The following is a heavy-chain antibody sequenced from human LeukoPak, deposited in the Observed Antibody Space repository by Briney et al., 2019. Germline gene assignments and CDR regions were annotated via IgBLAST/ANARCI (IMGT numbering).Heavy chain of an antibody. CDR3: ARGGGGVGAYYYYGMDV. J-gene: IGHJ6*02. CDR1: GFTFSSYG. Sequence: GGSLRLSCAASGFTFSSYGMHWVRQAPGKGLEWVAVIWYDGSNKYYADSVKGRLTISRDNSKNTLYLQMNSLRAEDTAVYYCARGGGGVGAYYYYGMDVWGQGTTVTVSS. CDR2: IWYDGSNK. D-gene: IGHD1-26*01. V-gene: IGHV3-33*01.